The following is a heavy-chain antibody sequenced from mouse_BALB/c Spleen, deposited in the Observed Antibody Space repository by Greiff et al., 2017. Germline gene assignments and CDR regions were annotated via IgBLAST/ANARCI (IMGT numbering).Heavy chain of an antibody. J-gene: IGHJ3*01. CDR1: GFSLSTSGMS. CDR2: IWWNDDK. D-gene: IGHD2-4*01. Sequence: QVTLKESGPGILQPSQTLSLTCSFSGFSLSTSGMSVGWIRQPSGKGLEWLAHIWWNDDKYYNPALKSRLTISKDTSNNQVFLKIASVVTADTATYYCARILYDYGFAYWGQGTLVTVSA. CDR3: ARILYDYGFAY. V-gene: IGHV8-8*01.